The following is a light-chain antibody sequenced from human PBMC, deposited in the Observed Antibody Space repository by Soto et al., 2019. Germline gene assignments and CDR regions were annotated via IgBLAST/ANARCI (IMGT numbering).Light chain of an antibody. CDR3: SSYIGSSTLL. Sequence: QSALTQPASVSGSPGQSITISCTGTSRDVGGYNYVSWYHQHPGKAPKLMIYEVSNRPSGVSNRFSGSKSGKTASLTISGLQAEDEGDYYCSSYIGSSTLLFGGGTQLTVL. CDR2: EVS. J-gene: IGLJ2*01. CDR1: SRDVGGYNY. V-gene: IGLV2-14*01.